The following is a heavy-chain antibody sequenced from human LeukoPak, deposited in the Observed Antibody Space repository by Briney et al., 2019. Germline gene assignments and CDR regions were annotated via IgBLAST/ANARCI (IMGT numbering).Heavy chain of an antibody. J-gene: IGHJ4*02. D-gene: IGHD6-13*01. CDR1: GSSISSYY. CDR2: IYHSGST. V-gene: IGHV4-38-2*02. Sequence: SETLSLTCTVSGSSISSYYWGWIRQPPGKGLEWIGSIYHSGSTYYNPSLKSRVTISVDTSKNQFSLKLSSVTAADTAVYYCARGFGHIAAAGTQPFDYWGQGTLVTVSS. CDR3: ARGFGHIAAAGTQPFDY.